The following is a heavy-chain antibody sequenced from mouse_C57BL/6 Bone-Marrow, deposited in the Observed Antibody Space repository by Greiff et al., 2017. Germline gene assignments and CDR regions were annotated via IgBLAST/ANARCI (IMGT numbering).Heavy chain of an antibody. CDR3: TTDYGSPHYFGY. CDR2: IDPENGDT. D-gene: IGHD1-1*01. V-gene: IGHV14-4*01. J-gene: IGHJ2*01. CDR1: GFNIKDDY. Sequence: VQLQQSGAELVRPGASVKLSCTASGFNIKDDYMHWVKQRPEQGLEWIGWIDPENGDTEYASKFQGKATITADTSSNTAYLQLSSLTSEDTAVYYCTTDYGSPHYFGYWGQGTTLTVSS.